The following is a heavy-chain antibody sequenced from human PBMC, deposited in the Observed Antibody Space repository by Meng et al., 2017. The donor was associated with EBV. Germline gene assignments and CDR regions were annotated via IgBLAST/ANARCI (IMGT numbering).Heavy chain of an antibody. D-gene: IGHD1-26*01. V-gene: IGHV1-69*06. CDR2: IIPIFGTA. CDR1: GGTFSSYA. Sequence: GQSGAEVNKAGSSVKVSCKASGGTFSSYAISWGRQAPGQGLEWMGGIIPIFGTANYAQKFQGRVTITADKSTSTAYMELSSLRSEDTAVYYCARDRWEPKGKGWFDPWGQGTLVTVSS. CDR3: ARDRWEPKGKGWFDP. J-gene: IGHJ5*02.